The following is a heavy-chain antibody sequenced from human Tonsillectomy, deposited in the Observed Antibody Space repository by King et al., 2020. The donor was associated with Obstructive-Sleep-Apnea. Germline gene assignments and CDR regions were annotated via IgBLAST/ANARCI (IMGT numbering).Heavy chain of an antibody. J-gene: IGHJ3*02. V-gene: IGHV3-23*04. Sequence: QLVQSGGGLVQGSLRLSCAASGFSFSNFGMSWVRQAPGKGLEGVSTIIVNGGRTYYADSVKGRFTISRDNSKNTVYLQMNSLRAEDTAVYYCARMAYCGGDCYFRAFDIWGQGTMVTFSS. CDR3: ARMAYCGGDCYFRAFDI. D-gene: IGHD2-21*02. CDR2: IIVNGGRT. CDR1: GFSFSNFG.